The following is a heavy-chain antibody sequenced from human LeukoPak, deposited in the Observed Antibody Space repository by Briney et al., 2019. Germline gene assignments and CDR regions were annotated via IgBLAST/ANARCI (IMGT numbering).Heavy chain of an antibody. Sequence: SGTLSLTCGVSGDSISSSKWWSWVRQPPGKGLEWIGEIYHLGSTNHNPSLKSRVSMSIDKSSNEFSLQLRSMTAADTAVYYCARVEKYTSSGPTDPWGQGTLVTVSS. V-gene: IGHV4-4*02. CDR1: GDSISSSKW. D-gene: IGHD6-13*01. J-gene: IGHJ5*02. CDR2: IYHLGST. CDR3: ARVEKYTSSGPTDP.